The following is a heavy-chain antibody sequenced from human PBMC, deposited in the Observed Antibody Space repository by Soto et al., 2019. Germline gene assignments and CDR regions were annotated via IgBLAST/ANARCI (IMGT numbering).Heavy chain of an antibody. V-gene: IGHV4-30-4*01. Sequence: QVQLQESGPGLVKPSQTLSLACTVSGGSVGSGEYYYSWIRQPPGKGLEWIGYIYDSGITNYTPSLNGRVTMSLDRSNNQVSLKLCSVTAADTAVYFCSRDVAHGYTENVWGQGTMVTVSS. CDR1: GGSVGSGEYY. CDR3: SRDVAHGYTENV. CDR2: IYDSGIT. D-gene: IGHD5-18*01. J-gene: IGHJ3*01.